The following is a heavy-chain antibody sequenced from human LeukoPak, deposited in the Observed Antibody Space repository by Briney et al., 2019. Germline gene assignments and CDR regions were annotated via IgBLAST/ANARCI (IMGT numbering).Heavy chain of an antibody. D-gene: IGHD1-26*01. J-gene: IGHJ4*02. CDR1: GDTFNRYS. CDR2: IIPIFGTP. CDR3: ATERVGAYRGLIDY. Sequence: GASVKVSCKASGDTFNRYSISWVRQAPGQGLEWMGGIIPIFGTPNYAQKFQGRVTITADESTNTAYMELSSLRYEDTAVYYCATERVGAYRGLIDYWGQRTLVTVSS. V-gene: IGHV1-69*13.